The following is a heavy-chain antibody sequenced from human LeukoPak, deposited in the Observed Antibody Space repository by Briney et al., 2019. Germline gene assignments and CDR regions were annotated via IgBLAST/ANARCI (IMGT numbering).Heavy chain of an antibody. V-gene: IGHV3-33*01. D-gene: IGHD2-2*03. CDR1: GFTFSSYG. CDR3: ARDDALGDNALDI. J-gene: IGHJ4*02. Sequence: GGSLRLSCAASGFTFSSYGMHWVRQAPGKGLEWVAVILNDGSQEKYADSVKGRFTISRDNSKNTLFLQMNSLRAEDTAVYYCARDDALGDNALDIWGQGTLVTVSS. CDR2: ILNDGSQE.